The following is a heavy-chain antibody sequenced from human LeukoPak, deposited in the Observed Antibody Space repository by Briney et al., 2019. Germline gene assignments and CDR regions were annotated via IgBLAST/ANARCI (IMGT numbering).Heavy chain of an antibody. D-gene: IGHD3-10*01. Sequence: GGSLRLSCAASGFTFSSYGMHWVRQAPGKGLERVPAMSYDGSNKYYADSVKGRFTISRDNSENTLYLQMNSLRAEDTAVYYCAKDRRNYYGSGSYIVYWGQGTLVTVSS. CDR3: AKDRRNYYGSGSYIVY. J-gene: IGHJ4*02. CDR1: GFTFSSYG. CDR2: MSYDGSNK. V-gene: IGHV3-30*18.